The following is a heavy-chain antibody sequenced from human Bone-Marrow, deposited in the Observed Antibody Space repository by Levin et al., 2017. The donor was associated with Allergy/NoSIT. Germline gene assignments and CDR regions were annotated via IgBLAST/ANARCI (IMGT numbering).Heavy chain of an antibody. V-gene: IGHV3-74*03. D-gene: IGHD2-2*02. Sequence: GESLKISCVASGFTFSSFLMHWVRQAPGKGLVWLSHIKGDGSTTTYADSVKGRFTISRDNAKNTLYLQMNSLSAEDTAVYYCVRDLYGRDDHWGQGTLVTVSS. CDR3: VRDLYGRDDH. J-gene: IGHJ4*02. CDR1: GFTFSSFL. CDR2: IKGDGSTT.